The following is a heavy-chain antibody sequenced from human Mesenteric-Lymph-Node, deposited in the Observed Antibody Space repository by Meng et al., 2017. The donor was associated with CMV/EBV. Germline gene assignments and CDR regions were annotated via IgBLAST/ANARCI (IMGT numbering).Heavy chain of an antibody. J-gene: IGHJ5*02. CDR3: ARPFPSWQSPRLDPFGA. V-gene: IGHV4-39*01. D-gene: IGHD6-19*01. Sequence: QRQPREAGPGQVKPSETLSLTCSGSGDSISSFYYWGWIRQPPGRGLEWIGSVHYTGSTYYSPSLKSRVTVSVDTSKNQFSLRLTSVTAADTAVYYCARPFPSWQSPRLDPFGAWGQGTLVTVSS. CDR1: GDSISSFYY. CDR2: VHYTGST.